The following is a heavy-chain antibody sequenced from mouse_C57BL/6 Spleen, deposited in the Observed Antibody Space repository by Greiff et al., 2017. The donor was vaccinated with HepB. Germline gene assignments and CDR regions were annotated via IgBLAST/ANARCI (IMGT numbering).Heavy chain of an antibody. CDR1: GYSITSGYY. Sequence: EVQLVESGPGLVKPSQSLSLTCSVTGYSITSGYYWNWIRQFPGNKLEWMGYISYDGSNNYNPSLKNRISITRDTSKNQFFLKLNSVTTEDTATYYCAIYYGNYVLAYWGQGTLVTVSA. CDR2: ISYDGSN. D-gene: IGHD2-1*01. V-gene: IGHV3-6*01. J-gene: IGHJ3*01. CDR3: AIYYGNYVLAY.